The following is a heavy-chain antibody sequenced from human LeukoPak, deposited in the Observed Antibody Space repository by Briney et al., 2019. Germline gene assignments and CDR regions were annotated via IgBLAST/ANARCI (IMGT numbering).Heavy chain of an antibody. Sequence: SCKASGGTFSSYSMNWVRQAPGKGLEWVSSISSSSSYIYYADSVKGRFTISRDNAKNSLYLQMNSLRAEDTAVYYCARDWLTYYDFWSGYYPYYFDYWGQGTLVTVSS. CDR1: GGTFSSYS. V-gene: IGHV3-21*01. CDR3: ARDWLTYYDFWSGYYPYYFDY. D-gene: IGHD3-3*01. CDR2: ISSSSSYI. J-gene: IGHJ4*02.